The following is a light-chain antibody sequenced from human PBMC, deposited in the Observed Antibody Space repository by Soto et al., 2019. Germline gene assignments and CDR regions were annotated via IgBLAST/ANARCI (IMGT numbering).Light chain of an antibody. J-gene: IGKJ5*01. Sequence: DIQMTESPPSLSASVGDRVTITCRASQSISTYLNWYQQKVGKAPKLLIYGASSLQSGVPSRFSGSGSETDFTLTISSLQPEDFATYYCQQSYNAPPAFGQGTRLEI. CDR2: GAS. CDR1: QSISTY. CDR3: QQSYNAPPA. V-gene: IGKV1-39*01.